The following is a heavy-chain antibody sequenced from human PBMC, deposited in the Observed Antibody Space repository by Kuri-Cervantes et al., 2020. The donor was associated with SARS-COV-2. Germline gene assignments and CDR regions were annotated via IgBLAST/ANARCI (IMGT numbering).Heavy chain of an antibody. CDR1: GFTFDDYA. V-gene: IGHV3-9*03. D-gene: IGHD6-6*01. CDR2: ISWNSGSI. Sequence: GGSLRLSCAASGFTFDDYAMHWVRQAPGKGLEWVSGISWNSGSIGYADSVKGRFTISRDNAKNSLYLQMNSLRAEDVALYYCAKGGTSSSSLYFQHWGQGTLVTVSS. CDR3: AKGGTSSSSLYFQH. J-gene: IGHJ1*01.